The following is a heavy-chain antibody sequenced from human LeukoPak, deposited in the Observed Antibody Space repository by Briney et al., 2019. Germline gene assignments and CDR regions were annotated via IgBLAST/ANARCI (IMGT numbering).Heavy chain of an antibody. CDR2: IYYSGST. Sequence: SETLSLTCTVSGGSISSSSYYWGWTRQPPGKGLEWIGSIYYSGSTYYNPSLKSRVTISVDTSKNQFSLKLSSVTAADTAVYYCARTRSSGYYYDWFDPWGQGTLVTVSS. V-gene: IGHV4-39*07. D-gene: IGHD3-22*01. J-gene: IGHJ5*02. CDR1: GGSISSSSYY. CDR3: ARTRSSGYYYDWFDP.